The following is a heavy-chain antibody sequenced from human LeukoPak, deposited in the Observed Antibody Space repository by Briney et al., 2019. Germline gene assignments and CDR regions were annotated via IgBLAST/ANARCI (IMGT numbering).Heavy chain of an antibody. V-gene: IGHV1-8*01. CDR1: GDTFTSYD. CDR3: ARGFYCSGGSCYPDLYYYGMDV. CDR2: MNPNSGNT. D-gene: IGHD2-15*01. Sequence: ASVKVSCKASGDTFTSYDINWLRQATGQGLEWMGGMNPNSGNTGYAQKFQGRVTMTRNTSISTAYMELSSLRSEDTAVYYCARGFYCSGGSCYPDLYYYGMDVWGQGTTVTVSS. J-gene: IGHJ6*02.